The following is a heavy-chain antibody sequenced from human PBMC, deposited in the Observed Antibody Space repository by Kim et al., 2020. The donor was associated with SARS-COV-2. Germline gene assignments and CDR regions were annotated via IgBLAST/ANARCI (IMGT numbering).Heavy chain of an antibody. J-gene: IGHJ3*02. V-gene: IGHV6-1*01. CDR3: ARGFSSGWPGAFDI. D-gene: IGHD6-19*01. CDR1: DYSISSNVAA. CDR2: TYCNSKSKWST. Sequence: SQTLSLTCAIFDYSISSNVAAWNWIRQSPSRGLEWLGRTYCNSKSKWSTDYALYVKSRLIINPDTSKNQFSLHLNSVTPEDTAVYYCARGFSSGWPGAFDIWGRGTVVTVSS.